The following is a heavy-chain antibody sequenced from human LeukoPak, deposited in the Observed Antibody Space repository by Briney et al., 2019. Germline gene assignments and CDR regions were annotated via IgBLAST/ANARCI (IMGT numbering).Heavy chain of an antibody. CDR2: ISSSSSYI. J-gene: IGHJ6*02. D-gene: IGHD2-21*01. CDR1: GFTFSSYS. Sequence: PGGSPRLSCAASGFTFSSYSMNWVRQAPGKGLEWVSSISSSSSYIYYADSVKGQFTISRDNAKNSLYLQMNSLRAEDTAVYYCARDFVVGYYYGMDVWGQGTTVTVSS. CDR3: ARDFVVGYYYGMDV. V-gene: IGHV3-21*01.